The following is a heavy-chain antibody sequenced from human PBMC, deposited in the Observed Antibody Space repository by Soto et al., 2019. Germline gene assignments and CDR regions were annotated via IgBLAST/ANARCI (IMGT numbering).Heavy chain of an antibody. V-gene: IGHV3-21*02. D-gene: IGHD6-13*01. CDR3: AREMYGRSWYVDY. CDR2: IASGRNYI. J-gene: IGHJ4*02. Sequence: EVQLVESGGGLVKPGGSLRLSCAASGFTFSSYAMNWVRQAPGKGLQWVASIASGRNYIHYADKVKGRFTISRDDAKTSLYLEMSSLSAEDTGVYFCAREMYGRSWYVDYWGRGTPVTVSS. CDR1: GFTFSSYA.